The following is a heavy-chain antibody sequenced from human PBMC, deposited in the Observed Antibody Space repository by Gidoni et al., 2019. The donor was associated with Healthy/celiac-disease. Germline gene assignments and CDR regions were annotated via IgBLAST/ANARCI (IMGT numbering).Heavy chain of an antibody. CDR3: ARAGQLATPGRVVY. V-gene: IGHV1-69*04. D-gene: IGHD6-6*01. J-gene: IGHJ4*02. Sequence: QVQLVQSGAEVKKPGSSGKFSCKASGATFSSSAISWVRQAPGQGLEWMGRIIPILGIANYAQKFQGRVTITADKSTSTAYMELSSLRSEDTAVYYCARAGQLATPGRVVYWGQGTLVTVSS. CDR1: GATFSSSA. CDR2: IIPILGIA.